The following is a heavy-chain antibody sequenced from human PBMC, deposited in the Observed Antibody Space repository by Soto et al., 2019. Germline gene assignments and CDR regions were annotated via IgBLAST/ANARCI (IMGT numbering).Heavy chain of an antibody. CDR2: IFFTGAT. CDR3: ARARSDSAGSILGRRLDV. D-gene: IGHD3-10*01. Sequence: QVQLQESGTGLVKHSGTLSLICIVSGDSVTFGHHYWSWIRQPPGKVLEWIGHIFFTGATNYSPHSTGRVATSVDSSRSQFSQTLISVTAADSAIYYSARARSDSAGSILGRRLDVRGHGTTVTVSS. V-gene: IGHV4-61*01. CDR1: GDSVTFGHHY. J-gene: IGHJ6*02.